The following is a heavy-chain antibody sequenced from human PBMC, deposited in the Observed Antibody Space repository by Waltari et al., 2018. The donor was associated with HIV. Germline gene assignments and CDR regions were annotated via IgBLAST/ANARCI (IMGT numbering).Heavy chain of an antibody. CDR3: ARDWTRGSYDS. CDR1: GFHFSHYY. D-gene: IGHD1-26*01. CDR2: KSSSGSTI. V-gene: IGHV3-11*04. J-gene: IGHJ5*01. Sequence: QVKLVGSGGGLVKPGGSLRVSGVASGFHFSHYYMSWIRQAPGKGLEWVSYKSSSGSTIYYADSVKGRFTISRDNAKNSLYLQMNSLRDDDTAVYYCARDWTRGSYDSWGQGTLVTVSS.